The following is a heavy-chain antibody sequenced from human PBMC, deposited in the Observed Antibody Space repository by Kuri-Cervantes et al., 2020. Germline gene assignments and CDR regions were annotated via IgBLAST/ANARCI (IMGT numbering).Heavy chain of an antibody. V-gene: IGHV3-23*01. D-gene: IGHD2-2*01. CDR3: AREVVPDNWFDP. Sequence: GESLKISCAASGFTFSSYAMSWVRQAPGKGLEWVSDISGSGGSIEYADSVRGRFTISRDNSKNTLYLQMNSLRAEDTAVYYCAREVVPDNWFDPWGQGTLVTVSS. J-gene: IGHJ5*02. CDR1: GFTFSSYA. CDR2: ISGSGGSI.